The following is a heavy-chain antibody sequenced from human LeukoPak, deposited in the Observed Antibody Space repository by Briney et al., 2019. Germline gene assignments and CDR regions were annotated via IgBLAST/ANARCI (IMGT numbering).Heavy chain of an antibody. CDR1: GGSISSYY. CDR3: ARFKCSSTSCYKEEGDFDY. V-gene: IGHV4-4*07. CDR2: IYISGST. D-gene: IGHD2-2*02. Sequence: SETLSLTCTVSGGSISSYYWSWIRQPAGKGLEWIGRIYISGSTNYNPSLKSRVTISVDTSKNQSSLKLSSVTAADTAVYYCARFKCSSTSCYKEEGDFDYWGQGTLVTVSS. J-gene: IGHJ4*02.